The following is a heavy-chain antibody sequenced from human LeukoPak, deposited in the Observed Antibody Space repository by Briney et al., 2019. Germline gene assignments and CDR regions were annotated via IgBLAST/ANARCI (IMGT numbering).Heavy chain of an antibody. CDR3: AREYCSSTSCYMRTHYYYYMDV. CDR2: ISAYNGNT. Sequence: GASVKVSCKASGYTFTGYYMHWVRQAPGQGLEWMGWISAYNGNTNYAQKLQGRVTMTTDTSTSTAYMELRSLRSDDTAVYYCAREYCSSTSCYMRTHYYYYMDVWGKGTTVTISS. J-gene: IGHJ6*03. CDR1: GYTFTGYY. D-gene: IGHD2-2*02. V-gene: IGHV1-18*04.